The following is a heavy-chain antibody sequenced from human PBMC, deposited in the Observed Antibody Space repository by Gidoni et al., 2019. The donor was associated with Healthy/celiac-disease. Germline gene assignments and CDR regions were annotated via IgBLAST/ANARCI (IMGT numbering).Heavy chain of an antibody. J-gene: IGHJ6*02. CDR2: IRSKANSYAT. Sequence: EVQLVESGGGLVQPGGSLKLSCAASGFTFSGSAMHWVRQASGKGLEWVGRIRSKANSYATAYAASVKGRFTISRDDSKNTAYLQMNSLKTEDTAVYYCTTTSFTILAARRDYYYYGMDVWGQGTTVTVSS. V-gene: IGHV3-73*02. CDR1: GFTFSGSA. D-gene: IGHD6-6*01. CDR3: TTTSFTILAARRDYYYYGMDV.